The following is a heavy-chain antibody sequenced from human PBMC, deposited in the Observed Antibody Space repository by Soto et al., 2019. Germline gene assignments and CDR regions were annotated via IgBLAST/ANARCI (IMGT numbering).Heavy chain of an antibody. CDR3: ARGGYDFWSGYYLSSEPYYFDY. Sequence: SETLSLTCTVSGGSISSGGYYWSWIRQHPGKGLEWIGYIYYSGSTYYNPSLKSRVTISVDTSKNQFSLKLSSVTAADTAVYYCARGGYDFWSGYYLSSEPYYFDYWGQGTLVTVSS. CDR1: GGSISSGGYY. V-gene: IGHV4-31*03. D-gene: IGHD3-3*01. CDR2: IYYSGST. J-gene: IGHJ4*02.